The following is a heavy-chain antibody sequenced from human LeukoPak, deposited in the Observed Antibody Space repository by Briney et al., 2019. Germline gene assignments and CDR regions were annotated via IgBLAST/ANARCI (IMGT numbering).Heavy chain of an antibody. V-gene: IGHV1-24*01. Sequence: ASVKVSCKVSGYTLTELSMHWVRQAPGKGLEWMGGFDPEDGETIYAQKFQGRVTKTEDTSTDTAYMELSSLRSEDTAVYYCATVRSTMVRGVIITYYFDYWGQGTLVTVSS. D-gene: IGHD3-10*01. CDR2: FDPEDGET. J-gene: IGHJ4*02. CDR1: GYTLTELS. CDR3: ATVRSTMVRGVIITYYFDY.